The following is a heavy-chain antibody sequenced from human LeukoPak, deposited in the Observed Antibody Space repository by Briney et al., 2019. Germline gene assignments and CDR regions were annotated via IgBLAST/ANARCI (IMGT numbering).Heavy chain of an antibody. CDR2: INHSGST. J-gene: IGHJ5*02. CDR3: ARGPPYCSGGSCYLNWFDP. D-gene: IGHD2-15*01. CDR1: GGSFSPYY. V-gene: IGHV4-34*01. Sequence: PSETLSLTCAVYGGSFSPYYWSWIRQPPGKGLEWIGEINHSGSTNYNPSLKSRVTISVDTSKNQFSLRLSSVTAADTAVYYCARGPPYCSGGSCYLNWFDPWGQGTLVTVSS.